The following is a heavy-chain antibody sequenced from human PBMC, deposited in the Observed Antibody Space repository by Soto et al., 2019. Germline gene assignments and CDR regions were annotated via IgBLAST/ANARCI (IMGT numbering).Heavy chain of an antibody. CDR1: GGSISSSSYY. CDR3: ARPVSLAMVRGFDYYYGMDV. J-gene: IGHJ6*02. V-gene: IGHV4-39*01. Sequence: QLQLQESGPGLVKPSETLSLTCTVSGGSISSSSYYWGWIRQPPGKGLEWIGSIYYSGSTYYNPSLKSRVTISVDTSKNQFSLKLSSVTAADTAVYYCARPVSLAMVRGFDYYYGMDVWGQGTTVTVSS. CDR2: IYYSGST. D-gene: IGHD3-10*01.